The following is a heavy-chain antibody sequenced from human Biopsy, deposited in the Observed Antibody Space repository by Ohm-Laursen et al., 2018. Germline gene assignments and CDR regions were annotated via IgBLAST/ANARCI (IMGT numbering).Heavy chain of an antibody. D-gene: IGHD6-19*01. CDR2: INAKTGDT. J-gene: IGHJ4*02. Sequence: ASVKVSCKASGYTFTGYHVHWVRQAPGQGLEWMGWINAKTGDTNYAQRFQGRLIMTRDTSTSSTYMELSSLRSEDTAIYFCARAVAGTGGVFDSWGQGTLVTVSS. CDR1: GYTFTGYH. CDR3: ARAVAGTGGVFDS. V-gene: IGHV1-2*02.